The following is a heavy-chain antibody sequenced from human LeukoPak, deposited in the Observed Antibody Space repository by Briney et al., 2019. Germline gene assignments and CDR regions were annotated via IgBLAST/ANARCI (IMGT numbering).Heavy chain of an antibody. CDR3: ARSGIVVVPAAPYYFDY. V-gene: IGHV4-39*01. Sequence: NPSETLSLTCTVSGGSISSSSYYWGWIRQPPGKGLEWIGGIYYSGSTYYNPSLKSRVTISVDTSKNQFSLKLSSVTAADTAVYYCARSGIVVVPAAPYYFDYWGQGTLVTVSS. D-gene: IGHD2-2*01. J-gene: IGHJ4*02. CDR1: GGSISSSSYY. CDR2: IYYSGST.